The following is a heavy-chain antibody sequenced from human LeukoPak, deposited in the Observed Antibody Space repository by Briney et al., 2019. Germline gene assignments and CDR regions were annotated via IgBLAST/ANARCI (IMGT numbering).Heavy chain of an antibody. CDR3: AREAVRYCGGDCQVDY. Sequence: AASVKVSCKASGCIFTDYYIHWVRQAPGQGLEWMGWINPNSGGTNYAQEFQGRVTMTRDTSITTTYMDLSRLKSDDTAVYYCAREAVRYCGGDCQVDYWGQGTLVTVSS. CDR1: GCIFTDYY. J-gene: IGHJ4*02. CDR2: INPNSGGT. V-gene: IGHV1-2*02. D-gene: IGHD2-21*02.